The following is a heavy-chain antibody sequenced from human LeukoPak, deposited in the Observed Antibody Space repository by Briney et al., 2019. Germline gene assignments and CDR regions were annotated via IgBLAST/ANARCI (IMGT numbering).Heavy chain of an antibody. Sequence: ASVKVSCKASGYTFTSYAMNWVRQAPGQGLEWMGWINTNTGNPTYAQGFTGRFVFSLDTSVSTAYLQISSLKAEDTAVYYCARGYSSSWSRPGLLGGIWGQGTMVTVSS. V-gene: IGHV7-4-1*02. D-gene: IGHD6-13*01. CDR2: INTNTGNP. J-gene: IGHJ3*02. CDR1: GYTFTSYA. CDR3: ARGYSSSWSRPGLLGGI.